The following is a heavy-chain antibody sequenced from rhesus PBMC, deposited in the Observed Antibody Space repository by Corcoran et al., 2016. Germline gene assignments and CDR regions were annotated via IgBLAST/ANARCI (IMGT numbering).Heavy chain of an antibody. J-gene: IGHJ6*01. CDR3: GRVNWNDGGLDS. V-gene: IGHV4-160*01. CDR1: GGYISSTY. CDR2: MYGMGGNT. Sequence: QVQLQESVPGLVKPSETLSLTCAVSGGYISSTYWCLIRQAPGKGLEWIGRMYGMGGNTAYNPTRKSRVTMSTDTAKKQGVLKVSTVTAADTSVYYCGRVNWNDGGLDSWGQGVVVTVSS. D-gene: IGHD1-7*02.